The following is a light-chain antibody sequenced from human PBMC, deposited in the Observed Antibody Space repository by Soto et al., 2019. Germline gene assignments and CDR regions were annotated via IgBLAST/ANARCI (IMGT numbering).Light chain of an antibody. CDR2: DVN. V-gene: IGLV2-14*01. CDR3: SSYTSSSTRIL. CDR1: SSDVGGYNH. Sequence: QSALTQPASVSGSPGQSITISCTGTSSDVGGYNHVSWYQQLPGKAPKVMIYDVNKRPSGVSNRFSGSKSGNTASLTISGLQAEDEAEYYCSSYTSSSTRILFGGGTKLTGL. J-gene: IGLJ2*01.